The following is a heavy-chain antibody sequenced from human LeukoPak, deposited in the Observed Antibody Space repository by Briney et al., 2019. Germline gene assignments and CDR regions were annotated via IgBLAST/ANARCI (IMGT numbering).Heavy chain of an antibody. D-gene: IGHD3-3*01. CDR1: GYSFTNYD. V-gene: IGHV1-8*01. CDR2: MNPNSGNT. J-gene: IGHJ3*02. Sequence: ASVKVSCKTSGYSFTNYDINWVRQATGQGLEWMGWMNPNSGNTGYAQKFQGRVTITRNTSISTAYMELSSLRSEDTAVYYCARSYDFWSGYPHDAFDIWGQGTMVTVSS. CDR3: ARSYDFWSGYPHDAFDI.